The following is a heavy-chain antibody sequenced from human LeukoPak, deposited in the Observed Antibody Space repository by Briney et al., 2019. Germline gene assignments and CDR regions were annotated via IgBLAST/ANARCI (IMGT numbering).Heavy chain of an antibody. CDR1: GFTFSSYS. CDR3: ARGIVEFDY. CDR2: ISSSGSTI. Sequence: GGSLRLSCAASGFTFSSYSMNWVRQALGKGLEWVSYISSSGSTIYYADSVKGRFTISRDNAKNSLYLQMNSLRAEDTAVYYCARGIVEFDYWGQGTLVTVSS. D-gene: IGHD1-26*01. J-gene: IGHJ4*02. V-gene: IGHV3-48*04.